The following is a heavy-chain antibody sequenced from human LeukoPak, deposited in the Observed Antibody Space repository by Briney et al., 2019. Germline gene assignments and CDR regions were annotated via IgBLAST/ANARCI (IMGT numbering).Heavy chain of an antibody. CDR2: IYYSGTT. CDR1: GGSISNYY. Sequence: SETLSLTCTVSGGSISNYYWNWIRQPPGKGLEWIGYIYYSGTTNYNPSLKSRVSMSVDTSKNQFSLKLSSVTAADTAVYYCARDRGRGNWNFDYWGQGTLVTVSS. CDR3: ARDRGRGNWNFDY. D-gene: IGHD1-1*01. J-gene: IGHJ4*02. V-gene: IGHV4-59*12.